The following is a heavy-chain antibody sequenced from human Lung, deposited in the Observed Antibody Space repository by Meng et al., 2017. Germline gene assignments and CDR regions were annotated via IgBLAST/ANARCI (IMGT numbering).Heavy chain of an antibody. Sequence: QGAPGQSGAEVKRPGASVKVSCKASGYTFPDYWLHWVRRAPGQGLEWMGRINPKSGDTHYAQRFQGRVTMTGDTSISTAYMELSGLRSDDTAMYYCARDEDISAAGKLFGDYWGQGTLVTSPQ. CDR3: ARDEDISAAGKLFGDY. J-gene: IGHJ4*02. D-gene: IGHD6-13*01. CDR2: INPKSGDT. CDR1: GYTFPDYW. V-gene: IGHV1-2*06.